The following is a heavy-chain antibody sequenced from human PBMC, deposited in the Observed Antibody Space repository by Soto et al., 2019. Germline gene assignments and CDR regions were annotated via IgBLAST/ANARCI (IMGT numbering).Heavy chain of an antibody. Sequence: GIRQAPGKGLAWVSYISSSGSTIYYADSVKGRFPISRDNAKNSLYLQMHSLRAEDTAVYYCARCLVSGDYVDSFDPWGHGTLVTNSS. V-gene: IGHV3-11*01. J-gene: IGHJ5*02. D-gene: IGHD4-17*01. CDR3: ARCLVSGDYVDSFDP. CDR2: ISSSGSTI.